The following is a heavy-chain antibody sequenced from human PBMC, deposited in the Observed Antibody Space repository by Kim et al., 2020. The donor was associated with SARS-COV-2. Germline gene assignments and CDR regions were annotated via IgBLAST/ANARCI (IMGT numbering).Heavy chain of an antibody. D-gene: IGHD6-13*01. V-gene: IGHV4-39*07. Sequence: SETLSLTCTVSGGSISSSSYYWGWIRQPPGKGLEWIGSIYYSGSTYYNPSLKSRVTISVDTSKNQFSLKLSSVTAADTAVYYCARVLAAAGSYYFDYWG. J-gene: IGHJ4*01. CDR2: IYYSGST. CDR3: ARVLAAAGSYYFDY. CDR1: GGSISSSSYY.